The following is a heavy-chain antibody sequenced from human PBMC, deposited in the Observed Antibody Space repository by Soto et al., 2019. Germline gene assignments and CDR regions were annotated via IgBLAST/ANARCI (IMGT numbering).Heavy chain of an antibody. CDR1: GGSISSGDYY. V-gene: IGHV4-30-4*01. CDR2: IYYSGST. CDR3: ARGQHPPLGVVPAAKGAYYDYVWGSPAAFDI. Sequence: SETLSLTCTVSGGSISSGDYYWSWIRQPPGKGLEWIGCIYYSGSTYYNPSLKSRVTISVDTSKNQFSLKLSSVTAAATAVYYCARGQHPPLGVVPAAKGAYYDYVWGSPAAFDIWGQGTMVT. D-gene: IGHD3-16*01. J-gene: IGHJ3*02.